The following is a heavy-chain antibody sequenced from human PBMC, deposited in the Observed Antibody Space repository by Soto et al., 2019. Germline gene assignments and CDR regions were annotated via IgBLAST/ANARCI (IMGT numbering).Heavy chain of an antibody. J-gene: IGHJ4*02. Sequence: QLQLQESGPGLVKTSETLSLTCTVSGGSISSSGYYWGWIRQPPGKGLEWIGRIYYSGSPYDNPSHKSRVTISVDTSKNQFSLKVSSVTAADTAVYYGARLIVVAGYYCHYWGQGTLVTVSS. CDR1: GGSISSSGYY. V-gene: IGHV4-39*01. CDR2: IYYSGSP. D-gene: IGHD6-19*01. CDR3: ARLIVVAGYYCHY.